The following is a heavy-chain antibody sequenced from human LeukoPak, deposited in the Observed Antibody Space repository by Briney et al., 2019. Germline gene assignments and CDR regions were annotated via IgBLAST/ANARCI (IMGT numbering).Heavy chain of an antibody. CDR2: ISWNSGSR. CDR3: AKDRDSSGWRTGMFDY. J-gene: IGHJ4*02. CDR1: GFTLDDYA. Sequence: GRSLRLSCAASGFTLDDYAMHWVRHAPGKGLEWVSGISWNSGSRGYADSVKGRFTISRDNAKNSLYLKMNSLRAEDTALYYCAKDRDSSGWRTGMFDYWGQGTLVTVAS. V-gene: IGHV3-9*01. D-gene: IGHD6-19*01.